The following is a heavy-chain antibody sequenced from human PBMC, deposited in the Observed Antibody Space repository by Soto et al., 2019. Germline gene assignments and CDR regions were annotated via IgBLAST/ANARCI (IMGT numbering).Heavy chain of an antibody. CDR3: ARSPQYSSGWNGGFDY. J-gene: IGHJ4*02. CDR1: GDFLTTYY. D-gene: IGHD6-19*01. V-gene: IGHV4-59*01. CDR2: IFCGGHT. Sequence: SETLSLTCDVSGDFLTTYYWNWIRQSPGKGLEWIGYIFCGGHTNYNPSLRGRATISVDTSKNQFSLKLSSVTAADTAVYYCARSPQYSSGWNGGFDYWGQGTLVT.